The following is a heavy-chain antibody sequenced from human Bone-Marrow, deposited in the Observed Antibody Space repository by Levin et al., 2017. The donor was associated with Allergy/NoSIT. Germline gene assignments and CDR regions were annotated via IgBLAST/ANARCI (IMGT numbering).Heavy chain of an antibody. CDR2: ISGHNGKT. D-gene: IGHD3-22*01. CDR3: ARVFYFDSSGYYDP. Sequence: GESLKISCQTSGFNFNLYGIIWVRQAPGQGLEWMGWISGHNGKTDYAQKFQGRVSMTTDTSTSTAYMELRNLRSDDTAMFYCARVFYFDSSGYYDPWGQGTLVTVSS. V-gene: IGHV1-18*01. CDR1: GFNFNLYG. J-gene: IGHJ5*02.